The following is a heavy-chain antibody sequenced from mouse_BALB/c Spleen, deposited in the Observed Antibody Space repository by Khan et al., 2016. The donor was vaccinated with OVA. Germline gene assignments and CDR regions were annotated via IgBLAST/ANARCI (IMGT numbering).Heavy chain of an antibody. D-gene: IGHD1-1*01. CDR1: GYSITSGYY. CDR2: ISYDGSN. V-gene: IGHV3-6*02. Sequence: EVQLQESGPGLVKPSQSLSLTCSVTGYSITSGYYWNWIRQFPGNKLEWMGYISYDGSNNYNPSLKNRFSITRDTSKNQFFLRLNSVTTEDTDTYYCAREYYDYSLDYWGQGTSVTVSS. CDR3: AREYYDYSLDY. J-gene: IGHJ4*01.